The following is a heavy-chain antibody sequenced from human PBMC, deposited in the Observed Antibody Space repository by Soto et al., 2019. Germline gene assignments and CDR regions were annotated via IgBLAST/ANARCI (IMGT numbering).Heavy chain of an antibody. D-gene: IGHD3-22*01. Sequence: QITLKESDPTLVKPTQTLTLTCTFSGFSLSTSGVGVGWIRQPPGKALEWLALIYWNDDKRYSPSLKSRLTITKDTSKNQVVLTMTNMDPVDTATYYCARTNREDYYDSSGAFDYWGQGTLVTVSS. V-gene: IGHV2-5*01. CDR1: GFSLSTSGVG. CDR3: ARTNREDYYDSSGAFDY. CDR2: IYWNDDK. J-gene: IGHJ4*02.